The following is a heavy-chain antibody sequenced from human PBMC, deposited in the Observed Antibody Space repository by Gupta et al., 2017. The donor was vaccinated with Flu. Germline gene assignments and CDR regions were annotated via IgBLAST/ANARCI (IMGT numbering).Heavy chain of an antibody. J-gene: IGHJ3*02. CDR2: ISYDGSNK. D-gene: IGHD1-26*01. V-gene: IGHV3-30*18. CDR3: AKDEYSGSSPRGAFDI. Sequence: PGKGLEWVAVISYDGSNKYYADSVKGRFTISRDNSKNTLYLQMNSLRAEDTAVYYCAKDEYSGSSPRGAFDIWGQGTMVTVSS.